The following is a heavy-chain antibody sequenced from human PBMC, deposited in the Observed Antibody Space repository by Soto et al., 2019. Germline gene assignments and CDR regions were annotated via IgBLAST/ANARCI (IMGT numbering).Heavy chain of an antibody. Sequence: GGSLRLSCAASGFTFDDYAMHWVRQAPGKGLEWVSGISWNSGSIGYADSVKGRFTISRDNAKNSLYLQMNSLRAEDTALYYCAKDRVHGYSSGWDAFDIWGQVTMVTVSS. J-gene: IGHJ3*02. V-gene: IGHV3-9*01. CDR1: GFTFDDYA. D-gene: IGHD6-19*01. CDR2: ISWNSGSI. CDR3: AKDRVHGYSSGWDAFDI.